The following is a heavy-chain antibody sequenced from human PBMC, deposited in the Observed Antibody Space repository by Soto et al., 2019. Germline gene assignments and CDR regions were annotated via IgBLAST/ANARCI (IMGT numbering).Heavy chain of an antibody. J-gene: IGHJ6*02. CDR2: IYPGDSDT. V-gene: IGHV5-51*01. CDR3: ARLRYCSGGSCYEFPYYYYGIDV. D-gene: IGHD2-15*01. CDR1: GYSFTSYW. Sequence: GESLKISCKGSGYSFTSYWIGWVRQMPGKSLEWMGIIYPGDSDTRYSPSFQGQVTISADKSISTAYLQWSSLKASDTAMYYCARLRYCSGGSCYEFPYYYYGIDVWGQGTTVTVSS.